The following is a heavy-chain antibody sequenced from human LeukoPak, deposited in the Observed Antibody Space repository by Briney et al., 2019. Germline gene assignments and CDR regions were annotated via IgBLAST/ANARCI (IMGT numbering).Heavy chain of an antibody. Sequence: GGSLRLSCAASGFSFNHYAMYWVRQAPGKGLEWVSSIDATGAATYCADSVNGRFTISRDNSKNTFYLQMDSLRADDTAVYSCAKGSGSGWYGWFAPWGQGTLVTVSS. V-gene: IGHV3-23*01. CDR3: AKGSGSGWYGWFAP. CDR2: IDATGAAT. D-gene: IGHD6-19*01. J-gene: IGHJ5*02. CDR1: GFSFNHYA.